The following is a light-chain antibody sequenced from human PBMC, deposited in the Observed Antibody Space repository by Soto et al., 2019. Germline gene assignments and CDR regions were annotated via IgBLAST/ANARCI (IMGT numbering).Light chain of an antibody. V-gene: IGLV2-11*02. CDR1: SSDVGRYHY. J-gene: IGLJ1*01. CDR2: DVT. Sequence: SVLTQPRSVSGSPGQSVTSSCTGTSSDVGRYHYVSWYQQHPGKAPKRIIYDVTKRPSGVPDRFSGSKSGNTASLTISGLQADDEVDYYCCSYAGGYIFVFGTGTKVTVL. CDR3: CSYAGGYIFV.